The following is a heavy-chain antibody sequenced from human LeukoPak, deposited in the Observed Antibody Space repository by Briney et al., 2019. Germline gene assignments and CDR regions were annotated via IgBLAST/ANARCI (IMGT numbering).Heavy chain of an antibody. CDR1: GVSISSGGYY. D-gene: IGHD5-24*01. CDR3: ARDYRRDGYKQNDAFDI. J-gene: IGHJ3*02. V-gene: IGHV4-31*03. Sequence: SETLSLTCTVSGVSISSGGYYWSWIRQHPGKGLEWIGYIYYSGSTYYNPSLKSRVTISVDTSKNQFSLKLSSVTAADTAVYYCARDYRRDGYKQNDAFDIWGQGTMVTVSS. CDR2: IYYSGST.